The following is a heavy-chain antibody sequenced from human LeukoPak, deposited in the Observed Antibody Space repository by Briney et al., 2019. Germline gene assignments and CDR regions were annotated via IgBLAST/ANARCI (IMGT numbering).Heavy chain of an antibody. V-gene: IGHV3-7*01. D-gene: IGHD2-2*01. CDR1: GFTFSSYW. CDR2: IKQDGSEK. CDR3: ARDGPIVVVPAATDYYYYGMDV. Sequence: GGSLRLSCAASGFTFSSYWMSWVRQAPGKGLEWVANIKQDGSEKYYVDSVKGRFTISRDNAKNSLYLQMNSLRAEDTAVYYCARDGPIVVVPAATDYYYYGMDVWGQGTTVTVSS. J-gene: IGHJ6*02.